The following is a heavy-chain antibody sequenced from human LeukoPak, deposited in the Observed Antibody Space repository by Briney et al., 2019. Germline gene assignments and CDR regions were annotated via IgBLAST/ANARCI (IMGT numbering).Heavy chain of an antibody. CDR1: GFPFSNTW. D-gene: IGHD3-10*01. J-gene: IGHJ4*02. V-gene: IGHV3-15*01. Sequence: GGSLRLSCAASGFPFSNTWMGWVRQAPGRGLEWVGRIQSKTDGGTTDYAAPVKGRFTISRDDSKNTLYLQMNSLKSEDTAVYYCTTATPHYFGSGSYSDTRYYFDSWGQGTLVTVSS. CDR3: TTATPHYFGSGSYSDTRYYFDS. CDR2: IQSKTDGGTT.